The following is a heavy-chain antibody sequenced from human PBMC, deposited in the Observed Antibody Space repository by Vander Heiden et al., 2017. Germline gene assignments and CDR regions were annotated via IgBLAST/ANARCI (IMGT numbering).Heavy chain of an antibody. CDR1: GFTFSDYS. CDR2: ISSSSDYI. D-gene: IGHD4-17*01. J-gene: IGHJ4*02. CDR3: ATDADYDTY. Sequence: EVQLVESGGGLVKPGGSLRLSCAASGFTFSDYSINWVRQAPGKGLEWVSSISSSSDYIYHADSVRGRFTISRDNAKNSLFLQMNSLRAEDTAVYYCATDADYDTYWGQGTLVTVSS. V-gene: IGHV3-21*01.